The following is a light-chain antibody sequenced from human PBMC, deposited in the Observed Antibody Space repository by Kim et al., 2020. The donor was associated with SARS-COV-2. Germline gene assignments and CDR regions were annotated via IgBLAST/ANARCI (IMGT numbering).Light chain of an antibody. CDR2: YDS. Sequence: SYELTQPPSVSVAPGKTAKITCGGNNIETKSVHWYQHKPGQAPLLVISYDSDRPSGIPERFSGSNSGNTATLTISRVEAGDEADYYCQVWDNTGDHPVFGGGTQLTVL. J-gene: IGLJ3*02. V-gene: IGLV3-21*04. CDR1: NIETKS. CDR3: QVWDNTGDHPV.